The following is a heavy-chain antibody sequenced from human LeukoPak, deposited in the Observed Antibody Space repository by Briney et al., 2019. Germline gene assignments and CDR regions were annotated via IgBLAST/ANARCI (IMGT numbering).Heavy chain of an antibody. CDR3: ARTAPGAPIDY. CDR2: ISRSSSPI. Sequence: GGSLRLSCTASGFTFSSYSMHWVRQAPGKGLEWVSYISRSSSPIYYADSVKGRFTISRDNAKNSLYLQMNSLRAEDTAVYYCARTAPGAPIDYWDQGTLVTVSS. D-gene: IGHD7-27*01. V-gene: IGHV3-48*04. J-gene: IGHJ4*02. CDR1: GFTFSSYS.